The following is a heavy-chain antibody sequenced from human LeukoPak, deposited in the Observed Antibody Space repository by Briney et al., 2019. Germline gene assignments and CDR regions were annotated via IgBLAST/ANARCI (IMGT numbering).Heavy chain of an antibody. V-gene: IGHV4-30-4*01. Sequence: SQTLSLTCTVSGGSISSGDYYWSWIRQPPGKGLEWNPYIYYRGSTYYNPSLKTRVTITVDTSKNQSSLKLSSVTAADTAVYYCARDLITMVRDGGFDPWGQGTLVTVSS. CDR3: ARDLITMVRDGGFDP. J-gene: IGHJ5*02. D-gene: IGHD3-10*01. CDR2: IYYRGST. CDR1: GGSISSGDYY.